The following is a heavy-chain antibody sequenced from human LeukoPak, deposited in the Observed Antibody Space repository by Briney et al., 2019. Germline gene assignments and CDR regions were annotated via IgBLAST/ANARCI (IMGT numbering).Heavy chain of an antibody. Sequence: ASVKVSCKASGYSFTAFYIHWVRQAPGQGLEWMGWIHPRSGETNYAYKFRGRVTMTRDTSISATYMDLGSLGSDDTAVYYCARDGEYGTGSYYRGCFDYWGQGTLVTVSS. J-gene: IGHJ4*02. CDR2: IHPRSGET. CDR3: ARDGEYGTGSYYRGCFDY. V-gene: IGHV1-2*02. D-gene: IGHD3-10*01. CDR1: GYSFTAFY.